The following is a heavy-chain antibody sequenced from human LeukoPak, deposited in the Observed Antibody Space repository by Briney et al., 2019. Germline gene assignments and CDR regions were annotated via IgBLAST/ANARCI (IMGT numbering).Heavy chain of an antibody. Sequence: PSETLSLTCTVSGGSISSGGYYWRWIRQHPGKGLEWIGYIYYSGSTYYNPSLKSRVTISVDTSKNQFSLKLSSVTAADTAVYYCARMQGGYYYFDYWGQGTLVTVSS. CDR3: ARMQGGYYYFDY. CDR2: IYYSGST. V-gene: IGHV4-31*03. J-gene: IGHJ4*02. D-gene: IGHD3-22*01. CDR1: GGSISSGGYY.